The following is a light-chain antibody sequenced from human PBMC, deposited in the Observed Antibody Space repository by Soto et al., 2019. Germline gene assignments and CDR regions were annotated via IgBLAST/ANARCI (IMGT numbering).Light chain of an antibody. V-gene: IGLV2-14*02. Sequence: QSALTQPAPVSGSPGQSITISCSGNAVSYQLVSWYQQQPGKAPKLMIYDVTKRPSGVPDRFSGSKSGNTASLTVSGLQAEDEADYYCNSFTTSSTYVFGTGTKVTVL. CDR2: DVT. CDR1: GNAVSYQL. CDR3: NSFTTSSTYV. J-gene: IGLJ1*01.